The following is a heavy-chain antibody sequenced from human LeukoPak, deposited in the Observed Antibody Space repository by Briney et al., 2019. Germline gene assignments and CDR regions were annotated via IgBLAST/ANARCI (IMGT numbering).Heavy chain of an antibody. CDR1: GFTFSNFA. CDR2: ISGSGGST. V-gene: IGHV3-23*01. CDR3: AKMVHTEQWLVPFDY. Sequence: HPGGSLRLSCAASGFTFSNFAMNWVRQAPGKGLEWVSTISGSGGSTYYADSVKGRFTISRDNSKNTLYLQMNSLRAEDTAVYYCAKMVHTEQWLVPFDYWGQGTLVTVSS. D-gene: IGHD6-19*01. J-gene: IGHJ4*02.